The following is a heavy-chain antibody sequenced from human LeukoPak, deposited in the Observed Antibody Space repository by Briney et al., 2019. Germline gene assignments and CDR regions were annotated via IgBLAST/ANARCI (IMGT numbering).Heavy chain of an antibody. J-gene: IGHJ5*01. Sequence: PSETLSLTCTVPGGSIGSYYWSWIRQPPGKGLEWIGYIYYSGSTNYNPSLKSRVTISVDTSKNQFSLTLRSVTAADTAVYYCARRGRDILTGSFDSWGQGTLVTVSS. CDR2: IYYSGST. V-gene: IGHV4-59*08. CDR1: GGSIGSYY. D-gene: IGHD3-9*01. CDR3: ARRGRDILTGSFDS.